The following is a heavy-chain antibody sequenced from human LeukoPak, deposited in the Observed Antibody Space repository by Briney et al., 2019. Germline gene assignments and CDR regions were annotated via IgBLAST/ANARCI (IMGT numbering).Heavy chain of an antibody. CDR3: AKDGIAGADNSHFDN. D-gene: IGHD4-23*01. CDR2: LSNSGGST. CDR1: GFTFSSYA. V-gene: IGHV3-23*01. J-gene: IGHJ4*02. Sequence: GRSLRLSCATAGFTFSSYAMSWVRQAPGKGLEWVSGLSNSGGSTYYADSVKGRFTISRDNSKNTLYLQMNSLRAEDTAVYYCAKDGIAGADNSHFDNWGQGTLVTVSS.